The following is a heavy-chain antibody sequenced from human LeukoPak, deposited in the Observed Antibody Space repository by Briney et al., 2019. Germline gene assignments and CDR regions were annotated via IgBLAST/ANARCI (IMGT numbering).Heavy chain of an antibody. CDR2: MNPYSGNT. J-gene: IGHJ4*02. Sequence: GASVKVSCKASGYTFTSYDINWVRQATGQGLEWMGWMNPYSGNTGYAQKFQGRVTMTRNTSISTAYMELSSLRSEDTAVYYCARVYVVVVAATPHYYFDYWGQGTLVTVSS. CDR3: ARVYVVVVAATPHYYFDY. D-gene: IGHD2-15*01. CDR1: GYTFTSYD. V-gene: IGHV1-8*01.